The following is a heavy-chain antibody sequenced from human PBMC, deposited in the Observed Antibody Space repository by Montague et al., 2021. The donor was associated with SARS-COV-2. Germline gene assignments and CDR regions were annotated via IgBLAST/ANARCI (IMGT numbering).Heavy chain of an antibody. Sequence: SDTLSLTCSVSGGSMSSYHWVWIRQPPGKGLEWIGYVSYRGSTNYNPSLKSRVTISLDTSKNRFSLRVTSVTAADTAVYYCARDVRYYYDQWGQGILVTVSS. CDR3: ARDVRYYYDQ. J-gene: IGHJ4*02. D-gene: IGHD3-10*01. CDR2: VSYRGST. V-gene: IGHV4-59*01. CDR1: GGSMSSYH.